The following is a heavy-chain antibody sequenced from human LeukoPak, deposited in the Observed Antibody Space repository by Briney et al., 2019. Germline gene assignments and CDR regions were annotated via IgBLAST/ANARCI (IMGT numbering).Heavy chain of an antibody. CDR3: ATYCSSTSCYEAG. J-gene: IGHJ4*02. D-gene: IGHD2-2*01. CDR1: GYTLTGYY. V-gene: IGHV1-2*02. CDR2: INPNSGGT. Sequence: GASVKVSCKASGYTLTGYYMHWVRQAPGQGLEWMGWINPNSGGTNYAQKFQGRVTMTRDTSISTAYMELSRLRSDDTAVYYCATYCSSTSCYEAGWGQGTLVTVSS.